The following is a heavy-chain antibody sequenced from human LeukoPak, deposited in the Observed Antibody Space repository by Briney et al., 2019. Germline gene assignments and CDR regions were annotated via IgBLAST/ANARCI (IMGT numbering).Heavy chain of an antibody. J-gene: IGHJ4*02. CDR2: MHHSGSI. CDR3: ARSGGGSSYGGFDY. Sequence: SETLSLTCTVSGGSISSYYWSWIRQPPGKGLEWIGYMHHSGSINHNPSLKSRVTISGDTSKNQFSLKLSSVTAADTAVYYCARSGGGSSYGGFDYWGQGTLVTVSS. V-gene: IGHV4-59*01. D-gene: IGHD5-18*01. CDR1: GGSISSYY.